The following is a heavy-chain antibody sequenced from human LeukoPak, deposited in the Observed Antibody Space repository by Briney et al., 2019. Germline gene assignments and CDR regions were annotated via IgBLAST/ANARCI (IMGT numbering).Heavy chain of an antibody. CDR3: ARRSGSYFDY. D-gene: IGHD1-26*01. J-gene: IGHJ4*02. CDR2: INHSGST. CDR1: GGPFSGYY. V-gene: IGHV4-34*01. Sequence: SETLSLTCAVYGGPFSGYYWSWIRQPPGKGLEWIGEINHSGSTNYNPSLKSRVTISVDTSKNQFSLKLSSVAAADTAVYYCARRSGSYFDYWGQGTLVTVSS.